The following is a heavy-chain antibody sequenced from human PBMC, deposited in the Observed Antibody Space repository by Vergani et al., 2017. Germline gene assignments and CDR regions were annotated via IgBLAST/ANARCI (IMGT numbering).Heavy chain of an antibody. CDR2: VYHSGTT. CDR3: ARVDGRGYYSDY. CDR1: GHSISSGYF. Sequence: QVQLQESGPGLVKPSETLSLTCTVSGHSISSGYFWGWLRQPPGKGLEWIGGVYHSGTTYYNPSLKSRVTISVDTSKNQFYLRLSSVTAADTAVYYCARVDGRGYYSDYWGQGTLVTVSS. V-gene: IGHV4-38-2*02. J-gene: IGHJ4*02. D-gene: IGHD3-22*01.